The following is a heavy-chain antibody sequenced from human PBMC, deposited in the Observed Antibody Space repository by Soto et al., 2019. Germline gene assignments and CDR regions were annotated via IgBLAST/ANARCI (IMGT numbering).Heavy chain of an antibody. D-gene: IGHD5-18*01. CDR1: GFTFSSHW. Sequence: GGSLRLSCTASGFTFSSHWMHWLRQAPGKGLVWVSRIHTDGTSTYYADSVKGRFTISRDNAKNTLYLQMNSLRAEDTAVYYCARDYSYGYFDYWGQGTLVTVSS. V-gene: IGHV3-74*01. J-gene: IGHJ4*02. CDR2: IHTDGTST. CDR3: ARDYSYGYFDY.